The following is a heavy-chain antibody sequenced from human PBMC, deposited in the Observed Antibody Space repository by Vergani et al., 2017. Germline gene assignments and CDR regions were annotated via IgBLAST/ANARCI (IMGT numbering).Heavy chain of an antibody. Sequence: QVQLHESGPGLVKPSETLSLTCTVSGDSISPYFWTWIRQPPGQGLEWIGYISYSGDTNCAPSLKSRVSISLDTSKNLFSLQVNSVTPSDTAVYYCARGGWLVPDVWGQGTLVTVSS. D-gene: IGHD2-21*02. CDR3: ARGGWLVPDV. CDR2: ISYSGDT. V-gene: IGHV4-59*01. J-gene: IGHJ4*02. CDR1: GDSISPYF.